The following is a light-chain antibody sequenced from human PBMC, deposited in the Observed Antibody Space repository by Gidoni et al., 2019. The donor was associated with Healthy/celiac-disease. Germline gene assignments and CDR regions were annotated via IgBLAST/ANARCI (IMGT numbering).Light chain of an antibody. Sequence: QSALTHPASVSGSPGQSITISCTGTSSDVGGYNYVSWYKQHPGKAPNIMIYEVSNRPSGVSNRVSGSKSGNTASLTISGLQAEDEADYYCSSYTSRSTKVFGGGTKLTVL. CDR2: EVS. J-gene: IGLJ3*02. V-gene: IGLV2-14*01. CDR1: SSDVGGYNY. CDR3: SSYTSRSTKV.